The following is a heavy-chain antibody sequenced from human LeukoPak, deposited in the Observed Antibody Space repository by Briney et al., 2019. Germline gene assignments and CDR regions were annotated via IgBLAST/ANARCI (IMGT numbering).Heavy chain of an antibody. J-gene: IGHJ4*02. CDR3: AKAARYFDWSYFDY. CDR1: GFTFSSYS. CDR2: ISSSSSYI. D-gene: IGHD3-9*01. Sequence: PGGSLRLSCAASGFTFSSYSMNWVRQAPGKGLEWVSSISSSSSYIYYADSVKGRFTISRDNAKNSLYLQMNSLRAEDTAVYYCAKAARYFDWSYFDYWGQGTLVTVSS. V-gene: IGHV3-21*04.